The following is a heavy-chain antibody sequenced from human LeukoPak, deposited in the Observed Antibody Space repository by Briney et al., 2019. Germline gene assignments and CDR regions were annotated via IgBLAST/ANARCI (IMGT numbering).Heavy chain of an antibody. CDR3: AKAETIAAALD. D-gene: IGHD6-13*01. V-gene: IGHV3-30*18. CDR2: ISYDGSNK. CDR1: GFTFSSYG. J-gene: IGHJ4*02. Sequence: GGSLRLSCVASGFTFSSYGMHWVRQAPGKGLEWVAVISYDGSNKYYADSVKGRFTISRDNSKNTLYLQMNSLRAEDTAVYYCAKAETIAAALDWGQGTLVTVSS.